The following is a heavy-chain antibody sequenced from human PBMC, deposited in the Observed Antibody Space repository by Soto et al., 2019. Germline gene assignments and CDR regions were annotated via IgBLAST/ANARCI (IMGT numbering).Heavy chain of an antibody. CDR3: ARVGRILNYYYYGMDV. J-gene: IGHJ6*02. V-gene: IGHV3-74*01. Sequence: EVQLVESGGGLVQPGGSLRLSCAASGFTFSSYWMHWVRQAPGKGLVWVSHINSDGSSTSYADSVKGRFTISRDNAKNTLYLQMNSLRAEDTAVYYCARVGRILNYYYYGMDVWGQGTTVTVSS. D-gene: IGHD2-15*01. CDR2: INSDGSST. CDR1: GFTFSSYW.